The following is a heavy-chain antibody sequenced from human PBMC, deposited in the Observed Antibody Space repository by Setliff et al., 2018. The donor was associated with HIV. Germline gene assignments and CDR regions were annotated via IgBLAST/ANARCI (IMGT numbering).Heavy chain of an antibody. CDR3: SKVSEHRTSSGSFYYYMDV. CDR2: IIPLFGTA. Sequence: GASVKVSCKASGGTFNINAVTWVRQAPGQGLEWVGAIIPLFGTANYAQEFQGRVTITADDSTSTVYMEVRSLRSADTAVYYCSKVSEHRTSSGSFYYYMDVWGEGTTVTVSS. J-gene: IGHJ6*03. V-gene: IGHV1-69*13. CDR1: GGTFNINA. D-gene: IGHD6-6*01.